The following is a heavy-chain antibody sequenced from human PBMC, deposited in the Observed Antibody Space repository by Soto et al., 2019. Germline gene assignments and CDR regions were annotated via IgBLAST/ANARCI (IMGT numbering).Heavy chain of an antibody. CDR1: GGSFSGYY. V-gene: IGHV4-34*01. CDR3: ARGYGRKFDY. CDR2: INHSGST. Sequence: QVQLQQWGAGLLKPSETLSLTCAVYGGSFSGYYWNWIRQPPGKGLEWIGEINHSGSTNYNPSLKMRVPRSVDTSKNQFSLKLRSVTAADTAVYYCARGYGRKFDYWGQGTLVTVSS. J-gene: IGHJ4*02. D-gene: IGHD3-10*01.